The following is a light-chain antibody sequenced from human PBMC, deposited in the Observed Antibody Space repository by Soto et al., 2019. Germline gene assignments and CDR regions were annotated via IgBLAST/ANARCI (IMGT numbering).Light chain of an antibody. CDR2: PAS. Sequence: DIQMTQSPSSLSASVGDRVTITCRASQGIDTYLAWYQQKPGKVPNLLIYPASSLQSGVPSRFSGSGSGTDFTLTIRRLQPEDVATYYFQKYKSDPFTFRPGTKVDIK. CDR1: QGIDTY. CDR3: QKYKSDPFT. J-gene: IGKJ3*01. V-gene: IGKV1-27*01.